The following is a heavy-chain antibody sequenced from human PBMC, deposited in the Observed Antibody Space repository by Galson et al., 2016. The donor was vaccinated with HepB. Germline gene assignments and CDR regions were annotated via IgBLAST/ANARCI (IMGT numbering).Heavy chain of an antibody. J-gene: IGHJ6*02. CDR2: ISAYTANT. Sequence: SVKVSCKASGYNFSNYGISWVRQAPGQGLEFLGWISAYTANTIYAQTFQARVTVTTVTATSTAYLALRSLRSDDTAIYYCAKSPSMGHYFYFGMDVWGPGTAVTVSS. V-gene: IGHV1-18*04. D-gene: IGHD2/OR15-2a*01. CDR3: AKSPSMGHYFYFGMDV. CDR1: GYNFSNYG.